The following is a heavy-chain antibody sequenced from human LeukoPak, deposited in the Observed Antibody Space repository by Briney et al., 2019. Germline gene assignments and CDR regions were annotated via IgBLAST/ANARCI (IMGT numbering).Heavy chain of an antibody. V-gene: IGHV3-30*02. CDR2: IRYDGSNK. Sequence: GGSLRLSCAASGFTFSSYGMHWVRQAPGKGLEWVAFIRYDGSNKYYADSVKGRFTISRDNSKNTLYLQMNSLRAEDTAVYYCARDSGDSSGYYYFDYWGQGTLVTVSS. D-gene: IGHD3-22*01. CDR3: ARDSGDSSGYYYFDY. J-gene: IGHJ4*02. CDR1: GFTFSSYG.